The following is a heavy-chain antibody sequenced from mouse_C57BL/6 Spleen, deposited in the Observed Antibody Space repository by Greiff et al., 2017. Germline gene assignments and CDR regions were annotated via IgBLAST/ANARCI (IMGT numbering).Heavy chain of an antibody. J-gene: IGHJ4*01. CDR3: ARWHYDYDVGYYAMDY. CDR1: GFTFTGYW. D-gene: IGHD2-4*01. CDR2: ILPGSGST. V-gene: IGHV1-9*01. Sequence: QVQLQQSGAELMKPGASVKLSCKATGFTFTGYWIEWVKQRPGHGLEWIGEILPGSGSTNYNEKFKGKATFTAYTSSNTAYMQLSSLTTEDSAIYYCARWHYDYDVGYYAMDYRGQGTSVTVSS.